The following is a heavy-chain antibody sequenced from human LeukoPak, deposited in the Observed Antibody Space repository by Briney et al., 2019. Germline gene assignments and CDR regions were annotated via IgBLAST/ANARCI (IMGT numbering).Heavy chain of an antibody. CDR3: ARVRLWFGDHLDDY. Sequence: SETLSLTCSVSGDSVSTSSYYWGWIRQPPGKGLEWIGTIYYSGSTYYNPSLTSRVTMSLDTSKNQFSLRLTSVTAADTAVYYCARVRLWFGDHLDDYWGQGTLVTVSS. CDR1: GDSVSTSSYY. J-gene: IGHJ4*02. V-gene: IGHV4-39*07. CDR2: IYYSGST. D-gene: IGHD3-10*01.